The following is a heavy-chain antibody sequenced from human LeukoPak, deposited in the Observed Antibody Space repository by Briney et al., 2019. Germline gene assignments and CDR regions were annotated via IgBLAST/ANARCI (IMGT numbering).Heavy chain of an antibody. CDR1: GGSIGSSDYY. J-gene: IGHJ5*02. V-gene: IGHV4-31*03. CDR2: IYYSGST. Sequence: SETLSLTCTVSGGSIGSSDYYWSWIRQHPGKGLEWIGYIYYSGSTYYNPSLKSRVTISGDTSKNQFSLKLSSVTAADTAVYYCARGSDIVATIWFDPWGQGILVTVSS. D-gene: IGHD5-12*01. CDR3: ARGSDIVATIWFDP.